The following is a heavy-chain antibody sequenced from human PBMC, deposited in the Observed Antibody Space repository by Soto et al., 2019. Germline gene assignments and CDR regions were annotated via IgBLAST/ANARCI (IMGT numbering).Heavy chain of an antibody. CDR1: GVSISSSSYY. Sequence: SETLSITCTVPGVSISSSSYYRGWIRQPPGKGLEWIGRIYYSGSTYYNPSLKSRVTISVDTSKNQFSLKLSSVTAADTAVYYCATELGYCSGGSCPREYYYYYYGMDVWGQGTTVTVSS. J-gene: IGHJ6*02. CDR3: ATELGYCSGGSCPREYYYYYYGMDV. CDR2: IYYSGST. D-gene: IGHD2-15*01. V-gene: IGHV4-39*02.